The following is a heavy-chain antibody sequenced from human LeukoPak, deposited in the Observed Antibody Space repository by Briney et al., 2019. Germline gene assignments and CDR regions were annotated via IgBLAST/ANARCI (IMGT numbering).Heavy chain of an antibody. D-gene: IGHD2-21*01. CDR3: ARAIYCGGDCYQYYFDY. V-gene: IGHV1-69*01. CDR2: IIPIFGTA. J-gene: IGHJ4*02. CDR1: GGTFSSYA. Sequence: SVKVSCKASGGTFSSYAISGVRQAPGQGLEWMGGIIPIFGTANYAQKFQGRVTITADESTSTAYMELSSLRSEDTAVYYCARAIYCGGDCYQYYFDYWGQGTLVTVSS.